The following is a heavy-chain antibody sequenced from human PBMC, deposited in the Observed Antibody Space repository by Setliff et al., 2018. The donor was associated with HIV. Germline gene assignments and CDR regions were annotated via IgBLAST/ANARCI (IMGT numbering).Heavy chain of an antibody. J-gene: IGHJ4*02. CDR3: AANRWGY. CDR2: ISSDGGRT. V-gene: IGHV3-64*02. D-gene: IGHD1-26*01. CDR1: GFTFSSYA. Sequence: GGSLRLSCAASGFTFSSYAMHWVRQVPGKGLEYVSTISSDGGRTYYADSVKGRFTISRDNAKNTLYLQMNSLRTEDTAVHYCAANRWGYWGQGTLVTVSS.